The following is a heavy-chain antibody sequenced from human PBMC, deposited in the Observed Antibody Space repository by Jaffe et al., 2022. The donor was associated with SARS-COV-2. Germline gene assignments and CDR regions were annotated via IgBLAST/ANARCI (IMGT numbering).Heavy chain of an antibody. D-gene: IGHD3-22*01. Sequence: EVQLVESGGGLVKPGGSLRLSCAASGFTFSNAWMSWVRQAPGKGLEWVGRIKSKTDGGTTDYAAPVKGRFTISRDDSKNTLYLQMNSLKTEDTAVYYCTTDSSYYDSGEDYWGQGTLVTVSS. J-gene: IGHJ4*02. CDR1: GFTFSNAW. CDR2: IKSKTDGGTT. CDR3: TTDSSYYDSGEDY. V-gene: IGHV3-15*01.